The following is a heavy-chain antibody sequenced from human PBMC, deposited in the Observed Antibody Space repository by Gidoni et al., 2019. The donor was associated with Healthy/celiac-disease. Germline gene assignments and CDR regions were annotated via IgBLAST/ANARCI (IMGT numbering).Heavy chain of an antibody. V-gene: IGHV4-34*01. D-gene: IGHD6-19*01. Sequence: QVQLQQWGAGLLKPSETLSLTCAVYGGSCSGYYWSWIRQPPGKGLAWIGEINHSGSTNYTPSLKSRVTISVDTSNNQFSLKLSSVTAADTAVYYCARGKALLDSSGCNFDYWGQGTLVTVSS. J-gene: IGHJ4*02. CDR1: GGSCSGYY. CDR3: ARGKALLDSSGCNFDY. CDR2: INHSGST.